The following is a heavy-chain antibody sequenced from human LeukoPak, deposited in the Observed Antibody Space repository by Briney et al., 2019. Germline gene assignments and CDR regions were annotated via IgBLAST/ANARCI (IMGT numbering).Heavy chain of an antibody. Sequence: SVKVSCKASGGTFSSYTISWVRQAPGQGLEWMGGIIPIFGTANYAQKFQGRVTITTDESTSTAYMELSSLRSEDTAVYYCARAGYYDYVWPFYWGQGTLVTVSS. CDR1: GGTFSSYT. V-gene: IGHV1-69*05. CDR3: ARAGYYDYVWPFY. CDR2: IIPIFGTA. D-gene: IGHD3-16*01. J-gene: IGHJ4*02.